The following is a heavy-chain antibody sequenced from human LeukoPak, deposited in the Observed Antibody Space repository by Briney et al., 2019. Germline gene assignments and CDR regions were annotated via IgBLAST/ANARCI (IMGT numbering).Heavy chain of an antibody. D-gene: IGHD6-13*01. V-gene: IGHV4-39*01. CDR1: GGSITIISSY. CDR3: ATISSWYRFDY. Sequence: PSETLSLTCTVSGGSITIISSYWGWIRQPPGKGLEWIGSIYYGGNTYYSPSLKSRVTISVDTSKNQFSLNLSSVTAADTAIYYCATISSWYRFDYWGQGTLVTVSS. CDR2: IYYGGNT. J-gene: IGHJ4*02.